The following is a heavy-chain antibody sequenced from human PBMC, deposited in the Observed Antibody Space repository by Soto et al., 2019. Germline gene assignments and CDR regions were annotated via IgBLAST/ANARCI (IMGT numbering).Heavy chain of an antibody. CDR1: GGSISSYY. D-gene: IGHD4-17*01. CDR3: ARSAVTKNYFDY. Sequence: KPSETLSLTCTVSGGSISSYYWSWIRQPPGKGLEWIGYIYYSGSTNYNPSLKSRVTISVDTSKNQFSLKLSSVTAADTAVYYCARSAVTKNYFDYWGQGTLVTVSS. V-gene: IGHV4-59*01. CDR2: IYYSGST. J-gene: IGHJ4*02.